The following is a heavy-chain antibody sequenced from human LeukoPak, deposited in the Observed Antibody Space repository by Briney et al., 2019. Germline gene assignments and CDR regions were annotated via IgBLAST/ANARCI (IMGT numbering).Heavy chain of an antibody. CDR3: ARGHPRDFWSGYYMDV. CDR1: GGSISSSNW. V-gene: IGHV4-4*02. CDR2: IYHGGST. J-gene: IGHJ6*03. D-gene: IGHD3-3*01. Sequence: SGTLSLTCAVSGGSISSSNWWSWVRQPPGKGLEWIGEIYHGGSTNYNPSLKSRVTISVDKSKNQFSLKLSSVTAADTAVYYCARGHPRDFWSGYYMDVWGKGTTVTVSS.